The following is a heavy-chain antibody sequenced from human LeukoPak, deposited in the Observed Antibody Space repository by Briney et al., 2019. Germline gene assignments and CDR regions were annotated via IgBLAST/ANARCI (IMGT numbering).Heavy chain of an antibody. J-gene: IGHJ6*03. CDR2: ISGSGGST. CDR3: AKDRWGWFGESKHYYMDV. Sequence: GGSLRLSCAASGFTFSSYGMSWVRQAPGKGLEWVSAISGSGGSTYYADSVKGRFTISRDNSKNTLYLQMNSLRAEDTAVYYCAKDRWGWFGESKHYYMDVWGKGTTVTISS. D-gene: IGHD3-10*01. V-gene: IGHV3-23*01. CDR1: GFTFSSYG.